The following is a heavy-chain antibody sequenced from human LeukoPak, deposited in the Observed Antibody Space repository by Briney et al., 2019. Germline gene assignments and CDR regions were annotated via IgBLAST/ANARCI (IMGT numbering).Heavy chain of an antibody. D-gene: IGHD4-17*01. Sequence: PGVSLRLSCAASGFTFSNYAMTWVRQAPGKGLEWVSGISDTGRSTYYADSVKGRFTISRSNSKNTLYLQMNSLRDEDTAVYYCAKVLRGLAYYGDYRDWGQGTQVTVSS. CDR2: ISDTGRST. J-gene: IGHJ4*02. V-gene: IGHV3-23*01. CDR3: AKVLRGLAYYGDYRD. CDR1: GFTFSNYA.